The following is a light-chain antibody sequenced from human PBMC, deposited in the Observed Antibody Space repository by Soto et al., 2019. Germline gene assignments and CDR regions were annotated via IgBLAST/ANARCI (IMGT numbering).Light chain of an antibody. CDR3: QQRLSWYT. Sequence: DIVLTQSPATLSLSPGDRATLSCRASQNVNIYLAWYQQKPGQAPRLLIYDASNRATGIPARFSGSGSGTDFTLTISSLEPEDFAIYYCQQRLSWYTFGQGTRLEIK. CDR1: QNVNIY. CDR2: DAS. V-gene: IGKV3-11*01. J-gene: IGKJ2*01.